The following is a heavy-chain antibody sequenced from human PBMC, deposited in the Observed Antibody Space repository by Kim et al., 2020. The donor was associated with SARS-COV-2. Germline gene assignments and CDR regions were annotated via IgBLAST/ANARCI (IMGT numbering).Heavy chain of an antibody. D-gene: IGHD3-3*01. V-gene: IGHV4-59*13. CDR2: IYYSGST. CDR3: ARDGHTIFHPYGMDV. Sequence: SETLSLTCTVSGGSISSYYWSWIRQPPGKGLEWIGYIYYSGSTNYNPSLKSRVTISVDTSKNQFSLKLSSATAADTVVYYCARDGHTIFHPYGMDVWGQGTTVTVSS. CDR1: GGSISSYY. J-gene: IGHJ6*02.